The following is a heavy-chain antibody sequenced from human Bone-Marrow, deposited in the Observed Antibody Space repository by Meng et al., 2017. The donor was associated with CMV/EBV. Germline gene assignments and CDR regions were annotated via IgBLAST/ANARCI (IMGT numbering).Heavy chain of an antibody. CDR3: ARDRRFTYYYDSSGYAY. D-gene: IGHD3-22*01. CDR1: GYTFTSYA. V-gene: IGHV1-69*05. J-gene: IGHJ4*02. CDR2: IIPIFGTA. Sequence: SVKVSCKASGYTFTSYAISWVRQAPGQGLEWMGGIIPIFGTANYAQKFQGRVTITTDESTSTAYMELSSLRSEDTAVYYCARDRRFTYYYDSSGYAYWGQGTLVTVPS.